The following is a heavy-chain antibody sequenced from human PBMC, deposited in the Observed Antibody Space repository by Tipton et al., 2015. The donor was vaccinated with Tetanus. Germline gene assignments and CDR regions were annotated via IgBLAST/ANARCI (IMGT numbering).Heavy chain of an antibody. J-gene: IGHJ1*01. CDR1: GFTLRTYS. Sequence: GSLRLSCAASGFTLRTYSMNWVRQAPGKGLEWISYISTTSNTIYYADSVKGRFTISRDNGKNLLYLQMSRLRREDTAVYYCARETSLTTSYWGQGTLVTVSS. V-gene: IGHV3-48*01. D-gene: IGHD4-17*01. CDR3: ARETSLTTSY. CDR2: ISTTSNTI.